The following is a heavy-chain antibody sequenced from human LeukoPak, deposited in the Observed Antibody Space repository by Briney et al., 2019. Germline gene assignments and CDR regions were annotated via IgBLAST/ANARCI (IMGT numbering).Heavy chain of an antibody. D-gene: IGHD3-9*01. CDR2: MSPNSGNT. Sequence: ASVKVSCKASGYTFTHYDINWVRQAPGQGLEWMGWMSPNSGNTGYAHKFEDRATMTADTSITTAYMEFSSLRSDDTAVYYCARGWSYYDIWGQGTLVTVSS. CDR3: ARGWSYYDI. J-gene: IGHJ4*02. V-gene: IGHV1-8*01. CDR1: GYTFTHYD.